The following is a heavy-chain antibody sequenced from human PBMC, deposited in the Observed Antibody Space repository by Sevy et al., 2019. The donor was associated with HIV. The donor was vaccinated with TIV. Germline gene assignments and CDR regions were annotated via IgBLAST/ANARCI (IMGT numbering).Heavy chain of an antibody. CDR2: IYYSWST. D-gene: IGHD3-10*01. Sequence: SETLSLTCTVSGGSISSYYWSWIRQPPGKGLEWIGYIYYSWSTNYNPSLKSRVTISVDTSKNQFSLKLSSVTAADTALYYCARGPPLSESEEDYYGSGSYPYWGQGTLVTVSS. V-gene: IGHV4-59*01. CDR1: GGSISSYY. CDR3: ARGPPLSESEEDYYGSGSYPY. J-gene: IGHJ4*02.